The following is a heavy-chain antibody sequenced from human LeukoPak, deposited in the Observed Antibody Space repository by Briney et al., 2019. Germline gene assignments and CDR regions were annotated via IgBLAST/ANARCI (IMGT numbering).Heavy chain of an antibody. Sequence: ASVKVSCKASGYTFTSYGISWVRQAPGQGLEWMGWMSAYSGNTDYAQKLQGRVTMTRDTSTSTAYMELRSLRSDAPAVYYCARNFDVVVSASTPFDDWGQGTLVTVSS. CDR1: GYTFTSYG. CDR3: ARNFDVVVSASTPFDD. CDR2: MSAYSGNT. J-gene: IGHJ4*02. D-gene: IGHD2-21*01. V-gene: IGHV1-18*01.